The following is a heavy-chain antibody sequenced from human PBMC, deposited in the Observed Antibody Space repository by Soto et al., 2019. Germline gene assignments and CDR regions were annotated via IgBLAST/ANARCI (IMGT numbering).Heavy chain of an antibody. CDR3: ARGQDIVVVPAARAYYYYYMDV. CDR1: GGSFSGYY. Sequence: SETLSLTCAVYGGSFSGYYWSWIRQPPGKGLEWIGEINHSGSTNYNPSLKSRVTISVDTSKNQFSLKLSSVTAADTAVYYCARGQDIVVVPAARAYYYYYMDVWGKGTTVT. V-gene: IGHV4-34*01. J-gene: IGHJ6*03. D-gene: IGHD2-2*01. CDR2: INHSGST.